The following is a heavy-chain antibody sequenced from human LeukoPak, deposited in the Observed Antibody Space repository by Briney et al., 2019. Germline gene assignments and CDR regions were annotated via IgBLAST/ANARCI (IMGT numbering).Heavy chain of an antibody. J-gene: IGHJ4*02. CDR3: ARAGDFWSGYYVDY. D-gene: IGHD3-3*01. V-gene: IGHV3-48*01. CDR1: GFTFSSYS. Sequence: PGGSLRLSCAASGFTFSSYSMNWVRQAPGKGLEWASYISSSSSTIYYADSVKGRFTISGDNAKNSLYLQMNSLRAEDTAVYYCARAGDFWSGYYVDYWGQGTLVTVSS. CDR2: ISSSSSTI.